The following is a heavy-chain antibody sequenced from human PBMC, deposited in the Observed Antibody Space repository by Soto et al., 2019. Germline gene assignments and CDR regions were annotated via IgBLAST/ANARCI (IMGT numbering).Heavy chain of an antibody. Sequence: PGGSLRLSCAASGFTLSSNAMYWVRQAPGKGLEWVSGISDRGDTTHYADSVKGRFTISRDTSKNTLYLQLNTLRADDTAVYYCAKDKPGTTSFDYWGQGTLVTVSS. CDR1: GFTLSSNA. V-gene: IGHV3-23*01. CDR2: ISDRGDTT. CDR3: AKDKPGTTSFDY. J-gene: IGHJ4*02. D-gene: IGHD1-1*01.